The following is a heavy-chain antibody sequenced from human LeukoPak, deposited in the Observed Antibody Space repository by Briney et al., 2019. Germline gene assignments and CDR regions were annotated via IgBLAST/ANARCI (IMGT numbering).Heavy chain of an antibody. J-gene: IGHJ5*02. V-gene: IGHV1-69*05. D-gene: IGHD6-19*01. Sequence: GASVKVSCKASGYTFTTYGISWVRQAPGQGLEWMGRIIPIFGTANYAQKFQGRVTITTDESTSTAYMELSSLRSEDTAVYYCARDRYLRRIAVAGTWGQGTLVTVSS. CDR3: ARDRYLRRIAVAGT. CDR2: IIPIFGTA. CDR1: GYTFTTYG.